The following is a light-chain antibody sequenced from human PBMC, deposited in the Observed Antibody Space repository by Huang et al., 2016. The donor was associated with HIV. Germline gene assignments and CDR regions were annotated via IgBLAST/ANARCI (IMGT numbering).Light chain of an antibody. Sequence: EIVLTQSPATLSLSPGERATLSCRASQSVDTYLAWYQQTPGQSPRLLIYDSVNGATGIPARFRGSGSGRDFTLTISSLEPEDFVIYYCQQRSAWPLTFGGGTKIE. CDR2: DSV. CDR3: QQRSAWPLT. J-gene: IGKJ4*01. V-gene: IGKV3-11*02. CDR1: QSVDTY.